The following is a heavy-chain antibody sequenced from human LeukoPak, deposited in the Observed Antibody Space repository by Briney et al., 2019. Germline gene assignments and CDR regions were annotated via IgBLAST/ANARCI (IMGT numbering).Heavy chain of an antibody. D-gene: IGHD4-17*01. CDR2: SIPILGIA. J-gene: IGHJ6*02. CDR1: GGTFSSCA. CDR3: ARDIVTTFRDYYYGMDV. Sequence: ASVKVSCKASGGTFSSCAISLVRQAPGQGLEWMGRSIPILGIANYAQKFQGRVTITADKSTSTAYMELSSLRSEDTAVYYCARDIVTTFRDYYYGMDVWGQGTTVTVSS. V-gene: IGHV1-69*04.